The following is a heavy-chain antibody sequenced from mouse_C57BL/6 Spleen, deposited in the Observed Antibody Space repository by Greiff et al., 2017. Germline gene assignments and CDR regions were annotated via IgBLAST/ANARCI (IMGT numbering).Heavy chain of an antibody. D-gene: IGHD2-5*01. CDR3: ARGYYSNSRGYAMGY. Sequence: VQLQQPGAELVMPGASVKLSCKASGYTFTSYWMHWVKQRPGQGLEWIGEIDPSDSYTNYNQKFKGKTTLTVDKSSSSAYMQLGSVTSKNSAVYYCARGYYSNSRGYAMGYWGQGTSVTVSS. V-gene: IGHV1-69*01. J-gene: IGHJ4*01. CDR2: IDPSDSYT. CDR1: GYTFTSYW.